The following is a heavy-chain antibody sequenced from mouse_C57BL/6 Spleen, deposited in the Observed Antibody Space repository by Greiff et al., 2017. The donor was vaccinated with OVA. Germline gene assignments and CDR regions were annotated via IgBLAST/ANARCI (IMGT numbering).Heavy chain of an antibody. V-gene: IGHV2-6*01. CDR3: ASEDSSGYLFAY. CDR2: IWGVGST. CDR1: GFSLTSYG. Sequence: VQRVESGPGLVAPSQSLSITCTVSGFSLTSYGVDWVRQSPGKGLEWLGVIWGVGSTNYNSALKSRLSISKDNSKSQVFLKMNSLQTDDTAMYYCASEDSSGYLFAYWGQGTLVTVSA. D-gene: IGHD3-2*02. J-gene: IGHJ3*01.